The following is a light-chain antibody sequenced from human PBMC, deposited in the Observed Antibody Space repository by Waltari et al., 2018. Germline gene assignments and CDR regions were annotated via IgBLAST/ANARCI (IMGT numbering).Light chain of an antibody. J-gene: IGLJ1*01. Sequence: QSALTQPPSASGSPGQSVTISCTGTGSGGSVSWYQQLPGKAPKLLFYEVSKRPSGVPDRFSGSKSVNTAALTVSGLQAEDEGDYYCSSDAVSNNFYDFGSGTKVTVL. V-gene: IGLV2-8*01. CDR2: EVS. CDR1: GSGGS. CDR3: SSDAVSNNFYD.